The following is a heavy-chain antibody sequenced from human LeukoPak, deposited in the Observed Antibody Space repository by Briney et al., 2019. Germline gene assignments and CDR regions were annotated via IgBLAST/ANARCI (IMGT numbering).Heavy chain of an antibody. CDR3: ARGRGHILGYCSSTSCYRPDYYYYMDV. CDR2: MNPNSGNT. CDR1: GYTFTSYD. D-gene: IGHD2-2*01. V-gene: IGHV1-8*01. Sequence: GAXXKVSCKASGYTFTSYDINWVRQAPGQGLEWMGWMNPNSGNTVYAQKFQGRVTMTRNTSISTAYMELSSLRSEDTAVYYCARGRGHILGYCSSTSCYRPDYYYYMDVWGKGTTVTVSS. J-gene: IGHJ6*03.